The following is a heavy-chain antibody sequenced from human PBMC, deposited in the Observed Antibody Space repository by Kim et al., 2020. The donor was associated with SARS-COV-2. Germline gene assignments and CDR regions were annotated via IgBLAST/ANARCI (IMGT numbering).Heavy chain of an antibody. D-gene: IGHD1-1*01. CDR3: ARVSARVGPMSTITHFDG. V-gene: IGHV1-3*04. CDR1: GYTFTSYA. Sequence: ASVKVSCKASGYTFTSYAMHWVRQAPGQRLEWMGGINTGNGNTKYSQKFQGRFTITRDTSARIAYMELSSLTSEDTAVYYCARVSARVGPMSTITHFDGWGQGTLVTVSS. CDR2: INTGNGNT. J-gene: IGHJ4*02.